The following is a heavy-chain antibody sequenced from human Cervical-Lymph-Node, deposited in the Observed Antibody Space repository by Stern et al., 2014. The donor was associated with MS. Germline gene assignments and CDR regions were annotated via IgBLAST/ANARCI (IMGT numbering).Heavy chain of an antibody. CDR1: GGSVSGYY. J-gene: IGHJ4*02. V-gene: IGHV4-59*02. Sequence: VQLVESGPGLVKPSETLSLTCTVSGGSVSGYYWSWIRQPPGKGLEWIGYIYYTGRTNYNPSLKSRVPISVDTSKNQFSLKLSSVTAADTAVYYCARGVGKFDYWGQGTLVTVSS. CDR2: IYYTGRT. CDR3: ARGVGKFDY.